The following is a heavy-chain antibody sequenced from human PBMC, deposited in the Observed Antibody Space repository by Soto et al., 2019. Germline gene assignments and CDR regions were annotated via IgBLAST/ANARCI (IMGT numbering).Heavy chain of an antibody. V-gene: IGHV1-69*05. J-gene: IGHJ4*02. CDR3: ARGRYYYDSSGYYLGAFDY. CDR1: GGTFRSYA. CDR2: IIPMNGPA. Sequence: ASVKVSCKASGGTFRSYATSWVRQAPGEGREWMGGIIPMNGPANYAQKFQGRVTITRDASASTAYMELSSLTSEDTAMYYCARGRYYYDSSGYYLGAFDYWGQGTLVTVSS. D-gene: IGHD3-22*01.